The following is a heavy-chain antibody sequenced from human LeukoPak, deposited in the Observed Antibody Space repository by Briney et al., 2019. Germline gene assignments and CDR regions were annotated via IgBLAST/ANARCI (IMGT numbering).Heavy chain of an antibody. CDR2: INPNSGGT. V-gene: IGHV1-2*02. CDR3: AGGLGLLKRNYFDY. Sequence: ASVKVSCKASGYTFTGYYMHWVRQAPGQGLEWMGWINPNSGGTNYAQKFQGRVTMTRDTSISTAYMELSRLRSDDTAVYYCAGGLGLLKRNYFDYWGQGSLVIVSS. CDR1: GYTFTGYY. J-gene: IGHJ4*02. D-gene: IGHD3/OR15-3a*01.